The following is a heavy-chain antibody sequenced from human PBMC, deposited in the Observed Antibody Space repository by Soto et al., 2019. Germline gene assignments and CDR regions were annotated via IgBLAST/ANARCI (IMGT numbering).Heavy chain of an antibody. J-gene: IGHJ4*02. D-gene: IGHD3-3*01. V-gene: IGHV1-18*01. CDR2: ISAYNGNT. CDR3: ARDSRGIFWSGYYLSDAFDY. CDR1: GYTFTSYG. Sequence: ASGKVSCKASGYTFTSYGISWVRQAPGQGLEWMGWISAYNGNTNYAQKLQGRVTMTTDTSTSTAYMELRSLRSDDTAVYYCARDSRGIFWSGYYLSDAFDYWGQGTLVTVSS.